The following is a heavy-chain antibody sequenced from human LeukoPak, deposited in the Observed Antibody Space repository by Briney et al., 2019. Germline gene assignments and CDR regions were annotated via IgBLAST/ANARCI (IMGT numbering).Heavy chain of an antibody. CDR3: AREESGGPPDYYYYMDV. CDR2: IIPIFGTA. J-gene: IGHJ6*03. CDR1: GGTFSSYA. Sequence: GASVKVSCKASGGTFSSYAISWVRQAPGQGLEWMRGIIPIFGTANYAQKFQGRVTITTDESTSTAYMELSSLRSEDTAVYYCAREESGGPPDYYYYMDVWGKGTTVTDSS. D-gene: IGHD3-3*01. V-gene: IGHV1-69*05.